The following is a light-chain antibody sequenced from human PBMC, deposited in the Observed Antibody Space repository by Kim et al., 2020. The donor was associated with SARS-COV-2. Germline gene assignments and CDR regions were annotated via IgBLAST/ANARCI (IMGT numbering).Light chain of an antibody. CDR1: QSVSSSY. CDR2: GAS. J-gene: IGKJ4*01. V-gene: IGKV3-20*01. CDR3: QQYGSSLLT. Sequence: SPGERGTLACRASQSVSSSYLAWYQQKPGQAPRLLIYGASSRATGIPDRFSGSGSGTDFTLTISRLEPEDFAVYYCQQYGSSLLTFGGGTKVDIK.